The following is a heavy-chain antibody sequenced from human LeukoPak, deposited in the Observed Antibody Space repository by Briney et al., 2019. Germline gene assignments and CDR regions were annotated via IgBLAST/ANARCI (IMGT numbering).Heavy chain of an antibody. CDR2: ISYDGSNK. J-gene: IGHJ4*02. CDR3: AKDRGYCSGGSCYAAYYFDY. V-gene: IGHV3-30*18. CDR1: GFTFSSYG. Sequence: GRSLRLSCAAAGFTFSSYGMHWVRQAPGKGLVWAAVISYDGSNKYYADSVKGRFTISRDNSKNTLYLQMNSLRAEDTAVYYCAKDRGYCSGGSCYAAYYFDYWGQGTLVTVSS. D-gene: IGHD2-15*01.